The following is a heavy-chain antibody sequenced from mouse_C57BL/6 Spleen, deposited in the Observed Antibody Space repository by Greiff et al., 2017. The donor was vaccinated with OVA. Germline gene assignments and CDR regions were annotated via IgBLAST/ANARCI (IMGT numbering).Heavy chain of an antibody. CDR1: GYTFTSYW. D-gene: IGHD2-3*01. V-gene: IGHV1-69*01. Sequence: QVQLQQPGAELVMPGASVKLSCKASGYTFTSYWMHWVKQRPGQGLEWIGEIDPSDSYTNYNQKFKGKSTLTVDKSSSTAYMQLSSLTSEDSAVYYCARGGMGGCAYWGQGTLVTVSA. CDR3: ARGGMGGCAY. CDR2: IDPSDSYT. J-gene: IGHJ3*01.